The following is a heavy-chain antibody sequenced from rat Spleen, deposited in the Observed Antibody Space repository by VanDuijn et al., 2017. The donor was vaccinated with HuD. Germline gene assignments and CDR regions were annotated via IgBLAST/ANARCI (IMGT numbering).Heavy chain of an antibody. Sequence: EVQLVESGGGLVQPGRSLKLSCAASGFTFSDYYMDWVRQAPGKGLEWVATITYDGSSTYYRDSVKGRFTISRDNAKSTLYLQMDSLRSEDTATYYCARSVFDYWGQGVMVTVSS. CDR2: ITYDGSST. CDR1: GFTFSDYY. CDR3: ARSVFDY. V-gene: IGHV5-7*01. J-gene: IGHJ2*01.